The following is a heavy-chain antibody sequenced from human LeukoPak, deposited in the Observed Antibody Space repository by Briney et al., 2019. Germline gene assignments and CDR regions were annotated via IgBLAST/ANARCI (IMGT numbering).Heavy chain of an antibody. CDR1: GFTFSSYA. CDR3: AKVIREVDMSHDY. CDR2: ISSSGGGT. D-gene: IGHD5-24*01. J-gene: IGHJ4*02. Sequence: PGGSLRLSCAASGFTFSSYAMSWVRQAPGKGLDWVSGISSSGGGTFYADSVKGRFTISRDNSENTLYLQMNSLRAEDTAVYYCAKVIREVDMSHDYWGQGALVTVSS. V-gene: IGHV3-23*01.